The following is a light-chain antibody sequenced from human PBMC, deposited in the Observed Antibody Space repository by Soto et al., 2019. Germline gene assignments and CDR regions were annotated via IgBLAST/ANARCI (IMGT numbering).Light chain of an antibody. CDR3: QQFNGYPRT. V-gene: IGKV1-13*02. J-gene: IGKJ1*01. Sequence: AIQLTQSPSSLSASGGDRVTITCRASQGVNSALAWYQQRPGQAPKLLMYDASNLESGVSSRFSGSGSGTDFTLTISSLQPEDFATYYCQQFNGYPRTFGQGTKV. CDR2: DAS. CDR1: QGVNSA.